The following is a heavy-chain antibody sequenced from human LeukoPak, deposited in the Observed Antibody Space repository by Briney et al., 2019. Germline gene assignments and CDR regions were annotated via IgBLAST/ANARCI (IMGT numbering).Heavy chain of an antibody. Sequence: GESLKISCKGSGYSFTSYWIGWVRQMPGKGLEWMGIIYPGDPDTRYSPSFQGQVTISADKSISTAYLQWSSLKASDTAMYYCARSGGRLLYYYYYMDVWGKGTTVTVSS. CDR2: IYPGDPDT. CDR1: GYSFTSYW. V-gene: IGHV5-51*01. J-gene: IGHJ6*03. D-gene: IGHD2-15*01. CDR3: ARSGGRLLYYYYYMDV.